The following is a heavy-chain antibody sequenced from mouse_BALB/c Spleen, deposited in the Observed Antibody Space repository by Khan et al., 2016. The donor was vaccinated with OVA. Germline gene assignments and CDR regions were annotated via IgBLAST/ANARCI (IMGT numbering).Heavy chain of an antibody. J-gene: IGHJ2*01. CDR2: SNSNGGST. CDR1: GFTFSSYG. V-gene: IGHV5-6-3*01. CDR3: ARMARTIN. Sequence: EVELVESGGGLVQPGGSLKLSCAASGFTFSSYGMSWVRPTPDKRLELVATSNSNGGSTYYPDSVKGRFTISRDNAKNTLYLQMSSLKSEDTAMYYCARMARTINWGQGTTLTVSS.